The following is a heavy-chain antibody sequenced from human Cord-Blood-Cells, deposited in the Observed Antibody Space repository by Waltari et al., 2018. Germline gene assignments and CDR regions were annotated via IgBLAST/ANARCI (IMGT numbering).Heavy chain of an antibody. V-gene: IGHV4-38-2*01. J-gene: IGHJ4*02. CDR1: GYSISSGYY. Sequence: QVQLQESGPGLVKPSETLSLTCAVSGYSISSGYYWGWIRQPPGKGLEWIGSIYHSGSTYYNTSLKSRVTISVDTSKNQFSLKRSSVTAADTAVYYCARGPSSIVDYWGQGTLVTVSS. CDR2: IYHSGST. D-gene: IGHD6-6*01. CDR3: ARGPSSIVDY.